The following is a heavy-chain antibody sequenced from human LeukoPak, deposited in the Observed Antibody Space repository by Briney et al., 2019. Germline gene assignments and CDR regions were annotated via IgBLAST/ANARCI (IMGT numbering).Heavy chain of an antibody. CDR2: ISGSGGST. CDR3: AKDGCSSTSCYNRPGSNFDY. V-gene: IGHV3-23*01. Sequence: GGSLRLSCAASGFTFSSYAVSWVRQAPGKGLEWVSAISGSGGSTYYADSVKGRFTISRDNSKNTLYLQMNSLRAEDTAVYYCAKDGCSSTSCYNRPGSNFDYWGQGTLVTVSS. J-gene: IGHJ4*02. D-gene: IGHD2-2*02. CDR1: GFTFSSYA.